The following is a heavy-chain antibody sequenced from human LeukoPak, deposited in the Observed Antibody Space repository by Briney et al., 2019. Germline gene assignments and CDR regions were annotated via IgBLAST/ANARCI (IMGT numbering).Heavy chain of an antibody. V-gene: IGHV3-23*01. J-gene: IGHJ3*02. CDR2: ISGSGGST. Sequence: TGGSLRLSCAASGFTFSSYAMSWVRQAPGKGLEWVSAISGSGGSTYYADSVKGRFTISRDNSKNTLYLQMNSLRAEDTAVYYCAKGGSSWYHAFDIWGQGTMVTVSS. D-gene: IGHD6-13*01. CDR3: AKGGSSWYHAFDI. CDR1: GFTFSSYA.